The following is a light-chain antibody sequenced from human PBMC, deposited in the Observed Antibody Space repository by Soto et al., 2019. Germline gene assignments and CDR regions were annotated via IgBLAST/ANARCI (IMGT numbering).Light chain of an antibody. Sequence: QSVLTQPPSVSGAPGQRVTISCTGSSSNIGAGYDVHWYQQLPGTAPKLLIYDNNNRLSGVPGRFSGSKSGTSASLAITGLQAEDEADYYCQSYDSSLSASYVFGXGTKVTVL. J-gene: IGLJ1*01. CDR3: QSYDSSLSASYV. V-gene: IGLV1-40*01. CDR1: SSNIGAGYD. CDR2: DNN.